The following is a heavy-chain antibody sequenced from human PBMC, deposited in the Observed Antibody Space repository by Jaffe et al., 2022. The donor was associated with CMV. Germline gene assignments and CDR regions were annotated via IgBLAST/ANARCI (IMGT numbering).Heavy chain of an antibody. CDR2: IYSGGST. CDR3: ARVLWFGGENWFDP. Sequence: EVQLVETGGGLIQPGGSLRLSCAASGFTVSSNYMSWVRQAPGKGLEWVSVIYSGGSTYYADSVKGRFTISRDNSKNTLYLQMNSLRAEDTAVYYCARVLWFGGENWFDPWGQGTLVTVSS. J-gene: IGHJ5*02. V-gene: IGHV3-53*02. CDR1: GFTVSSNY. D-gene: IGHD3-10*01.